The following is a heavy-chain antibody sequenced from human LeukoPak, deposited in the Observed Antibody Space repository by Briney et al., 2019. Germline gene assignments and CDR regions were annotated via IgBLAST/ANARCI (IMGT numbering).Heavy chain of an antibody. Sequence: ESGPTLVNPTQTLTLTCTFSGFSLSTSGMCVSWIRQPPGKALEWLARIDWDDDKYYSTSLKTRLTISKDNSNNHVVLTMTNMDPVDTATYYCARTSMVRGVIIVDYWGQGTLVTVSS. V-gene: IGHV2-70*11. J-gene: IGHJ4*02. CDR2: IDWDDDK. CDR1: GFSLSTSGMC. CDR3: ARTSMVRGVIIVDY. D-gene: IGHD3-10*01.